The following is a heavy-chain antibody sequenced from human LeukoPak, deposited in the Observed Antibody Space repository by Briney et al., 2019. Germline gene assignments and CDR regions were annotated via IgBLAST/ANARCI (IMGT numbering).Heavy chain of an antibody. J-gene: IGHJ2*01. Sequence: TGGSLRLSCAASGFTFDGYDMSWVRQAPGKGLEWVSGINWNGGSTRYADSVKGRFTISRDNAKNSLYLQMTSLRAEDTALYYCARGYSYGRNWYFDLWGRGTLVTVSS. D-gene: IGHD5-18*01. CDR1: GFTFDGYD. CDR2: INWNGGST. CDR3: ARGYSYGRNWYFDL. V-gene: IGHV3-20*04.